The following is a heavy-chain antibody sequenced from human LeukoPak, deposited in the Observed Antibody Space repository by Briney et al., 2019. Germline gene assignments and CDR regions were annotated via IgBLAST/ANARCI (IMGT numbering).Heavy chain of an antibody. J-gene: IGHJ6*03. Sequence: GASVKVSCKASGGTFSSYAISWVRQAPGQGLEWMGGIIPIFGTANYAQKFQGRITITTDESTSTAYMELSSLRSEDTAVYYCASAVVGATPPFYYYYYMDVWGKGTTVTVSS. CDR2: IIPIFGTA. D-gene: IGHD1-26*01. V-gene: IGHV1-69*05. CDR1: GGTFSSYA. CDR3: ASAVVGATPPFYYYYYMDV.